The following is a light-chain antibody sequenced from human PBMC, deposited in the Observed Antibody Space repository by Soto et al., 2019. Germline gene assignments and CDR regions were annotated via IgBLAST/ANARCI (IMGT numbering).Light chain of an antibody. CDR2: GAS. V-gene: IGKV3-20*01. CDR1: QSVSSSY. Sequence: EIVLTQSPGTLSLSPVERATLSCMASQSVSSSYLAWYQQKPGQAPRRLIYGASSRATGIPDRFSGSGSGTDFSLTISRLEPEDFAVYYCQPYGSSACLYTFCQGTKLEIK. J-gene: IGKJ2*01. CDR3: QPYGSSACLYT.